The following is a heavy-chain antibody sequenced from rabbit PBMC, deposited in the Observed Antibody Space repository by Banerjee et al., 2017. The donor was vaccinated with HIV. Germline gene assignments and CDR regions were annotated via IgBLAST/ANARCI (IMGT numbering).Heavy chain of an antibody. V-gene: IGHV1S40*01. CDR3: ARDLAGVIGWNFNL. Sequence: QSLEESGGDLVKPGASLTLTCTASGFSFSNGYVMCWVRQAPGKGLEWIGYMYIASDTTDYASWAKGRFTISRSTSLNTVTLKMTSLTAADTATYFCARDLAGVIGWNFNLWGQGTLVTVS. D-gene: IGHD4-1*01. CDR1: GFSFSNGYV. CDR2: MYIASDTT. J-gene: IGHJ4*01.